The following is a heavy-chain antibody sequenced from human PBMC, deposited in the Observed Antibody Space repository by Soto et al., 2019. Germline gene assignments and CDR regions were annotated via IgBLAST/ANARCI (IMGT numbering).Heavy chain of an antibody. J-gene: IGHJ6*02. CDR3: ARDAYYDMGV. CDR2: INSDGSTT. V-gene: IGHV3-74*01. CDR1: GFTFSTYG. Sequence: EVQLVESGGGLVQPGGSLRLSCVGSGFTFSTYGMHWVRQAPGKGLVWVSRINSDGSTTNYADSVKGRFIISRDNAKNTQYLQMNSLRAEDTAVYYGARDAYYDMGVWGRGTTVTVSS.